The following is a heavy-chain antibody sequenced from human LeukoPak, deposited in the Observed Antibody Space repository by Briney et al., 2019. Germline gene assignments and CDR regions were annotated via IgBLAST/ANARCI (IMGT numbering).Heavy chain of an antibody. Sequence: SETLSLTCSVSGGSVSSGTYYETWIRQPPGKGLEWIGHVYFSGTSSYNPSLKSRVTISADTSKNQFSLKLISVTAANTAVYFCARRRMIRGVIIFDYWGPGALVTVSS. CDR1: GGSVSSGTYY. CDR3: ARRRMIRGVIIFDY. V-gene: IGHV4-61*01. CDR2: VYFSGTS. D-gene: IGHD3-10*01. J-gene: IGHJ4*02.